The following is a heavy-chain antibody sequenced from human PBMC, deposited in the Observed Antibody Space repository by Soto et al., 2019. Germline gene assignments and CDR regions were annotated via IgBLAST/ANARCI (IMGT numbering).Heavy chain of an antibody. CDR1: GGSISSYY. J-gene: IGHJ4*02. V-gene: IGHV4-59*08. Sequence: PSETLSLTCTVSGGSISSYYWSWIRQPPGKGLEWIGYIYYSESTTYNPSLKSRVTISVDTSKNQFSLKLSSVTAADTAVYYCARRYGDYFDYGGKGTLVTVSS. D-gene: IGHD4-17*01. CDR2: IYYSEST. CDR3: ARRYGDYFDY.